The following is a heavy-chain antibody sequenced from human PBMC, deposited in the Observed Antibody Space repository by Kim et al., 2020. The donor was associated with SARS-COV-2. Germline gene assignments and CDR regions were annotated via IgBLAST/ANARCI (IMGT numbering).Heavy chain of an antibody. D-gene: IGHD1-26*01. J-gene: IGHJ2*01. CDR3: ARDRVVGATNWYFDL. Sequence: AESVKGRLTISRDTPRTSLYLQMNSLRAEDTAVYYCARDRVVGATNWYFDLWGRGTLVTVSS. V-gene: IGHV3-11*05.